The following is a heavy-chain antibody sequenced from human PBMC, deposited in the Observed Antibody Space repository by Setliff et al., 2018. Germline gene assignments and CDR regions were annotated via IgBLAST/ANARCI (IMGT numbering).Heavy chain of an antibody. Sequence: SETLSLTCTVYGASFSDYYWSWIRQPPGRGLEWIGEINHSGSTNYNPSRKSRVIISVDTSLNQVSLELSAVTAADTAVYYCARVPKIWVKGNYYSYYMDVWGQGTTVTVSS. CDR1: GASFSDYY. V-gene: IGHV4-34*01. CDR2: INHSGST. J-gene: IGHJ6*03. D-gene: IGHD3-10*01. CDR3: ARVPKIWVKGNYYSYYMDV.